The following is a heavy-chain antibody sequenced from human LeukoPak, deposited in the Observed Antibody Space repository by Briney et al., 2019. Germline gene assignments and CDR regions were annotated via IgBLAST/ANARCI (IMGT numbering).Heavy chain of an antibody. CDR3: ARSDYDIFDY. CDR2: IYYSGST. V-gene: IGHV4-59*01. CDR1: GGSISSYY. Sequence: SETLSLICTVSGGSISSYYWSWNRQPPGKGLEWIGYIYYSGSTNYNPSLKSRVTISVDTSKNQFSLKLSSVTAADTAVYYCARSDYDIFDYWGQGTLVTVSS. D-gene: IGHD3-9*01. J-gene: IGHJ4*02.